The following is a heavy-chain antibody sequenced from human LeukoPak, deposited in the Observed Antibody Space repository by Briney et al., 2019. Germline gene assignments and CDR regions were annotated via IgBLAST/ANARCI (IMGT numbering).Heavy chain of an antibody. Sequence: GGSLRLSRAASGFTFDDYAMHWVRQAPGKGLECVSLISWDGDSTYYADSVKGRFTISRDNSKNTLYLQMKSLRAEDTAVYYCAKGGGYEAQYYYYYLDVWGKGTTVTISS. CDR3: AKGGGYEAQYYYYYLDV. V-gene: IGHV3-43D*03. D-gene: IGHD5-12*01. CDR1: GFTFDDYA. CDR2: ISWDGDST. J-gene: IGHJ6*03.